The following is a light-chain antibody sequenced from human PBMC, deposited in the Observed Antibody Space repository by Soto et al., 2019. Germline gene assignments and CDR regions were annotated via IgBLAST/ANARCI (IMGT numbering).Light chain of an antibody. CDR3: QQSYSTTWT. Sequence: DIQMTQSPSSLSASVGDRVTITCRASQCISSYLNWYQQKPGKAPKLLIYAASSLQSGVPSRFSGSESGTDLARTISSLQPDDFATYYCQQSYSTTWTFGQGTKWQSK. V-gene: IGKV1-39*01. CDR2: AAS. J-gene: IGKJ1*01. CDR1: QCISSY.